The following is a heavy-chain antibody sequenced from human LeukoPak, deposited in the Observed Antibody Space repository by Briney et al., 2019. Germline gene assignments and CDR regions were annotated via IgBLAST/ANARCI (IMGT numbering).Heavy chain of an antibody. J-gene: IGHJ3*02. Sequence: SGTLSLTCAVSGGSISSSNWWSWIRQPPGKGLEWIGEIYHSGSTNYNPSLKSRVTISVDKSKTQFSLKLSSVTAADTAVYYCARGYIVVVTAMDAFDIWGQGTMVTVSS. V-gene: IGHV4-4*02. CDR1: GGSISSSNW. D-gene: IGHD2-21*02. CDR3: ARGYIVVVTAMDAFDI. CDR2: IYHSGST.